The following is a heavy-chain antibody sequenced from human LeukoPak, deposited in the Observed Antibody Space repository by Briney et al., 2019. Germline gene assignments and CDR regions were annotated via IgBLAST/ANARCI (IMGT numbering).Heavy chain of an antibody. D-gene: IGHD2-15*01. J-gene: IGHJ6*02. Sequence: ASVKVSCKASGYIFTTYGFIWVRQAPGQGLEWMGWISAYNGNTNYAQKFQGRVTMTRDTSTSTVYMELSSLRSEDTAVYYCARVLCSGGSCYSGYYGMDVWGQGTTVTVSS. CDR1: GYIFTTYG. CDR3: ARVLCSGGSCYSGYYGMDV. V-gene: IGHV1-18*01. CDR2: ISAYNGNT.